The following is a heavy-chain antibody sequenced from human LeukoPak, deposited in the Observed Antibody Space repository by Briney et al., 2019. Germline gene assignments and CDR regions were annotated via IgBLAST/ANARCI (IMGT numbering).Heavy chain of an antibody. CDR3: ARGGGVAGTPYNPYDY. V-gene: IGHV4-39*07. J-gene: IGHJ4*02. Sequence: SETLSLTCTVSGGSISSSSYYWGWIRQPPGKGLECIGSIYYSGSTYYNPSLKSRVTISVDTSKNQFSLKLSSVTAADTAVYYCARGGGVAGTPYNPYDYWGQGTLVTVSS. CDR2: IYYSGST. D-gene: IGHD6-19*01. CDR1: GGSISSSSYY.